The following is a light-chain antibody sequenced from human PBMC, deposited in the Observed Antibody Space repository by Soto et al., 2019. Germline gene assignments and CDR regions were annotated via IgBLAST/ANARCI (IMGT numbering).Light chain of an antibody. J-gene: IGKJ5*01. Sequence: EIVLTQSPATLSLSPWERATLSCRASQSVSSYLGWYQQKPGQAPRLLIYDVSNRATGIPARFSGSGSGTDFTLTISSLEPEDFAVYYCQHRYNWLITFGQGTRLEIK. CDR3: QHRYNWLIT. V-gene: IGKV3-11*01. CDR2: DVS. CDR1: QSVSSY.